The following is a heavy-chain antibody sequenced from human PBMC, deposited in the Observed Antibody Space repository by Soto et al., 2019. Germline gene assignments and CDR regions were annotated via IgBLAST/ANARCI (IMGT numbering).Heavy chain of an antibody. V-gene: IGHV3-73*01. CDR2: IRSKANSYAT. D-gene: IGHD3-10*01. Sequence: GGSLRLSCAASGFTFSGSAMHWVRQASRKGLEWVGRIRSKANSYATAYAASVKGRFTISRDDSKNTPYLQMNSLKTEDTAVYYCTRPDGALWFGETTYGMDVWGQGTTVTVSS. J-gene: IGHJ6*02. CDR1: GFTFSGSA. CDR3: TRPDGALWFGETTYGMDV.